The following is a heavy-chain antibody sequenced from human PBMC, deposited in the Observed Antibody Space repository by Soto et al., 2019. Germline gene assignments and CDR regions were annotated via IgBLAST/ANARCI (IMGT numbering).Heavy chain of an antibody. Sequence: EVQLLESGGGLVQPGGSLRLSCAASGFTFSGYAMSWVRQAPGKGPEWVSIISGSGYSTYYADSVKGRFTISIDNSKKTLYMQMNSLRAEDTAVYYCAKGVGSTIFGVDRPDAFDIWGQGTTVTVS. V-gene: IGHV3-23*01. CDR1: GFTFSGYA. CDR3: AKGVGSTIFGVDRPDAFDI. J-gene: IGHJ3*02. CDR2: ISGSGYST. D-gene: IGHD3-3*01.